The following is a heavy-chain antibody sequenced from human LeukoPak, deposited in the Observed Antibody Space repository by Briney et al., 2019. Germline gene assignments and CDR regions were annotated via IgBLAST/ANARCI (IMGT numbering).Heavy chain of an antibody. J-gene: IGHJ2*01. V-gene: IGHV3-23*01. CDR1: GFTFSSYA. Sequence: GGSLRLSCEASGFTFSSYAMSWVRQAPGKGLEWVTGISGSGGGTYYADSVKGRFTISRDNSKNTLYLQMNSLRAEDTAVYYCAQVAGNGYFDLWGRGTLVTVSS. D-gene: IGHD1-1*01. CDR3: AQVAGNGYFDL. CDR2: ISGSGGGT.